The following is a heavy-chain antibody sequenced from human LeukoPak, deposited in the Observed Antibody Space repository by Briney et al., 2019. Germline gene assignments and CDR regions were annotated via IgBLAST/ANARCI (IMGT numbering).Heavy chain of an antibody. CDR1: GGSISSYY. CDR2: IYYSGST. J-gene: IGHJ4*02. CDR3: ARGTMAAAGKGVDY. Sequence: SETLSLTCTVSGGSISSYYWSWIRQPPGKGLEWIGYIYYSGSTNYNPSLKSRVTISVDTSKNQFSLKLSSVTAADTAVYYCARGTMAAAGKGVDYWGQGTLVTVSS. V-gene: IGHV4-59*01. D-gene: IGHD6-13*01.